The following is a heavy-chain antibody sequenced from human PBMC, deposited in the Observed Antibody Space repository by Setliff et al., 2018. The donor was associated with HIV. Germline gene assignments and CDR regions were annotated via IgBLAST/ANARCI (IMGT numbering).Heavy chain of an antibody. CDR2: VYHTGST. J-gene: IGHJ4*02. D-gene: IGHD5-18*01. CDR3: ARLEVRSFYGYRNSPDY. Sequence: SETLSLTCTVSGYSISSRYYWGWIRQPPGKGLEWIGSVYHTGSTYYNTSLKSRVTMSADTSKNQFYLRLSSVTAADTAVYYCARLEVRSFYGYRNSPDYWGQGTLVTVSS. V-gene: IGHV4-38-2*02. CDR1: GYSISSRYY.